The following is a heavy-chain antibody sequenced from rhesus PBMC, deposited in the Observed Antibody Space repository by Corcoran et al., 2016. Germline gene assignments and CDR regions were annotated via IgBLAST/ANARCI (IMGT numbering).Heavy chain of an antibody. J-gene: IGHJ4*01. CDR1: GGSISSNY. CDR2: IYGSSGGT. D-gene: IGHD5-24*01. CDR3: ARSPIVGRVRSYFDD. Sequence: QVQLQESGPGLVKPSETLSLTCAVSGGSISSNYWSWIRQPPGKGLEWIGDIYGSSGGTYYNPSLKSRVTISTDTSKNQFSLRLSSVTAEDTAVYYCARSPIVGRVRSYFDDWGQGVLVTVSS. V-gene: IGHV4-160*01.